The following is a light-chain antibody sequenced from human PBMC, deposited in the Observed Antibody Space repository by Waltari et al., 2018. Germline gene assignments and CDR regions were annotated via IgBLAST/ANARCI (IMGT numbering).Light chain of an antibody. Sequence: EIVMTQSPGTLSLSPGERATLSCRASQSVSRTLAWYQQKPGQAPKLLIYGASIRATGIPDRFTGSGSGTDFSLTISSLEPEDFAIYFCQHYVRLPATFGQGTKVKIK. CDR2: GAS. J-gene: IGKJ1*01. CDR3: QHYVRLPAT. V-gene: IGKV3-20*01. CDR1: QSVSRT.